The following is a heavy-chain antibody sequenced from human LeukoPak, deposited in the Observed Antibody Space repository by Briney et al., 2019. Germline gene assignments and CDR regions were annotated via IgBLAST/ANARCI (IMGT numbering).Heavy chain of an antibody. CDR1: GFTLSSYA. J-gene: IGHJ6*03. CDR3: AKVMKGSERLTMVRGVIIKTAGLYYMDV. D-gene: IGHD3-10*01. Sequence: GGSLRLSCAASGFTLSSYAMSWVRQAPGKGREWVSSISTSGGSTNYADSVKGRFTIATDKSKNTEYLQMNSLRAEDTAVYYCAKVMKGSERLTMVRGVIIKTAGLYYMDVWGKGTTVTVSS. CDR2: ISTSGGST. V-gene: IGHV3-23*01.